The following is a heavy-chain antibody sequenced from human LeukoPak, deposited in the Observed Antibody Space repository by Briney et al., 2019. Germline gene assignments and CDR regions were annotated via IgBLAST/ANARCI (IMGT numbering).Heavy chain of an antibody. J-gene: IGHJ3*02. CDR2: ISYSASS. CDR3: ARALHCGGDFDDAFDI. D-gene: IGHD2-21*02. V-gene: IGHV4-59*01. CDR1: GGSISTYY. Sequence: SGTLSLTCTVSGGSISTYYWSWIRQPPGKGLEWLGYISYSASSNYNPSPKNRVSTSAATTKNTFLLQLNSVTAADTAVYYCARALHCGGDFDDAFDIWGQGTMVTVSS.